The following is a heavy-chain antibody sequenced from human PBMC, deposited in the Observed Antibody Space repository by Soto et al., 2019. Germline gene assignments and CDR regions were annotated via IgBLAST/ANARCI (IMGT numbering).Heavy chain of an antibody. CDR1: GFTFSSYA. Sequence: QVQLVESGGGVVQPGRSLRLSCAASGFTFSSYAMHWVRQAPGKGLEWVAVISYDGSNKYYADSVKGRFTISRDNSKNTLYLQMISLRAEDTAVYSCARAGGYSYGYSDYWGQGTLVTVSA. V-gene: IGHV3-30-3*01. J-gene: IGHJ4*02. D-gene: IGHD5-18*01. CDR2: ISYDGSNK. CDR3: ARAGGYSYGYSDY.